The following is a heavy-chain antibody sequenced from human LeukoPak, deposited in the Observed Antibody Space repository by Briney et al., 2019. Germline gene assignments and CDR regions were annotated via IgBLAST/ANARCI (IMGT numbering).Heavy chain of an antibody. D-gene: IGHD2-2*02. CDR2: IYTSGST. Sequence: SETLSLTCTVSGGSIGSYYWSWIRQPPGKGLEWIGYIYTSGSTNYNPSLKSRVTISVDTSKNQFSLKLSSVTAAATAVYYCATQAGCSSTSWYTDYYMDVWGKGTTVTVSS. CDR3: ATQAGCSSTSWYTDYYMDV. CDR1: GGSIGSYY. V-gene: IGHV4-4*09. J-gene: IGHJ6*03.